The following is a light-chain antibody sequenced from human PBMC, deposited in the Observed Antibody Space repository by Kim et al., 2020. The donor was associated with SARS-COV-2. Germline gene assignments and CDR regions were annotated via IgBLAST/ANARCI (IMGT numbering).Light chain of an antibody. Sequence: ELTQPPSASGTPGQRVTISCSGSSSNIGSNYVYWYQQLPGTAPKLLIYRNNQRPSGVPDRFSGSKSGTSASLAISGLRSEDEADYYCAAWDDSLSSQVFGGGTQLTVL. CDR2: RNN. J-gene: IGLJ2*01. CDR3: AAWDDSLSSQV. V-gene: IGLV1-47*01. CDR1: SSNIGSNY.